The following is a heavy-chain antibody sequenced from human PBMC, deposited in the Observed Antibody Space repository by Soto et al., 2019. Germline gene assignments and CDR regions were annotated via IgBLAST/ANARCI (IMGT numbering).Heavy chain of an antibody. CDR1: GFTFSSYA. CDR3: ARDVITIFGVVGNWFDP. Sequence: PGGSLRLSCAASGFTFSSYAMHWVRQAPGKGLEWVAVISYDGSNKYYADSVKGRFTISRDNSKNTLYLQMNSLRAEDTAVYYCARDVITIFGVVGNWFDPWGQGTLVTVSS. V-gene: IGHV3-30-3*01. D-gene: IGHD3-3*01. J-gene: IGHJ5*02. CDR2: ISYDGSNK.